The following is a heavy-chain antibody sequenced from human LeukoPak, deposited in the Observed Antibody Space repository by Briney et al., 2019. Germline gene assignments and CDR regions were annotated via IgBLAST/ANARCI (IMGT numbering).Heavy chain of an antibody. CDR3: ARVSITMVRGVSPFDY. CDR2: ISSSSSTI. D-gene: IGHD3-10*01. V-gene: IGHV3-48*01. Sequence: GGSLRLSCAASGFTFSSYSMNWVRQAPGKGLEWVSYISSSSSTIYYADSVKGRFTISRDNAKNSLYLQMNSLRAEDTAVYYCARVSITMVRGVSPFDYWGQGTLVTVSS. CDR1: GFTFSSYS. J-gene: IGHJ4*02.